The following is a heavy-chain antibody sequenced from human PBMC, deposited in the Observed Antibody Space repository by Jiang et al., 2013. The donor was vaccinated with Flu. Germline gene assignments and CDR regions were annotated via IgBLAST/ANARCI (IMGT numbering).Heavy chain of an antibody. D-gene: IGHD3-22*01. Sequence: GPGLVKPSQTLSLTCAVSGGSISSGGYSWSWIRQPPGKGLEWIGYIYYSGSTYYNPSLKSRVTISIDTSKNQFSLKLSSVTAADTAVYYCARVKYDSSGYYAYYFDYWGQG. J-gene: IGHJ4*02. CDR3: ARVKYDSSGYYAYYFDY. CDR1: GGSISSGGYS. V-gene: IGHV4-30-4*07. CDR2: IYYSGST.